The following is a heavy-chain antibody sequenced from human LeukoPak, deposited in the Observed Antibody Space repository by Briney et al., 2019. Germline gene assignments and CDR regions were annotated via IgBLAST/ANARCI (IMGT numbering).Heavy chain of an antibody. CDR1: GFTFSSYG. J-gene: IGHJ4*02. V-gene: IGHV3-23*01. D-gene: IGHD5-18*01. CDR3: AKGSAGYSYDY. Sequence: PGGSLRLSCAASGFTFSSYGMSWVRQAPGKGLEWVSAISGSGGSTYYADSVKGRFSISRDNSKNTLYLQMNSLRAEDTAAYYCAKGSAGYSYDYWGQGTLVTVSS. CDR2: ISGSGGST.